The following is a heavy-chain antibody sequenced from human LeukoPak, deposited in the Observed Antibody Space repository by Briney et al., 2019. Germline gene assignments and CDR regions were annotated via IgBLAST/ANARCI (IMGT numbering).Heavy chain of an antibody. Sequence: PGGSLRLSCAASGFTVSSNYMSWVRQAPGKGLEWVSVIYSGGSTYYADSVKGRFTISRDNSKNTLYLQMNSLRAEDTAVYYCAREIGSDDFWSGYYLDYWGQGTLVTVSS. CDR2: IYSGGST. J-gene: IGHJ4*02. V-gene: IGHV3-53*05. D-gene: IGHD3-3*01. CDR3: AREIGSDDFWSGYYLDY. CDR1: GFTVSSNY.